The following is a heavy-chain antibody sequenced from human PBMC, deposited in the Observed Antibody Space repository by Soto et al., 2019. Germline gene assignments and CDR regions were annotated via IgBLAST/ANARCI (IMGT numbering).Heavy chain of an antibody. V-gene: IGHV3-30*18. J-gene: IGHJ4*02. CDR3: AKGLRGGWQLIDY. D-gene: IGHD6-19*01. CDR2: ISFDGSNK. CDR1: GFTFSDYG. Sequence: QVHLVESGGGVVQPGRSLRLSCAASGFTFSDYGMHWVRQAPGKGLEWVAVISFDGSNKYYADSVKGRFTISRDNSKTTLYLQMNSLRAEDTAVYYCAKGLRGGWQLIDYWGQGTLVTVSS.